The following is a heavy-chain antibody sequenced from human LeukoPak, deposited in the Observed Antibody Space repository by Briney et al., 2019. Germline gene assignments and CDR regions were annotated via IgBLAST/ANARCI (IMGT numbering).Heavy chain of an antibody. CDR2: ISAYNGNT. Sequence: ASVKVSCTASGYTFTSYGISWVRQAPGQGLEWMGWISAYNGNTNYAQKLQGRVTMTTDTSTSTAYMELRSLRSDDTAVYYCARDTKVTYYYDSSGYYSESFDYWGQGTLVTVSS. CDR1: GYTFTSYG. J-gene: IGHJ4*02. V-gene: IGHV1-18*01. CDR3: ARDTKVTYYYDSSGYYSESFDY. D-gene: IGHD3-22*01.